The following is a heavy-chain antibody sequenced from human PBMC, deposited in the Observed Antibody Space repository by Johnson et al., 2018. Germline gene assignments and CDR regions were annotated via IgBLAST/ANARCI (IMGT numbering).Heavy chain of an antibody. V-gene: IGHV3-30-3*02. Sequence: VQLVESGGGVVQPGRSLRLSCAASGFTFSSYVMHWVRQAPGKGLEWVAGISYDGSNKYYADYVKGRFTISRNNSKNPLYLPMNSLRAGETALYYFGKERDYYDSSGYYSEYLQHWGQGTLVTVSS. CDR2: ISYDGSNK. CDR3: GKERDYYDSSGYYSEYLQH. D-gene: IGHD3-22*01. CDR1: GFTFSSYV. J-gene: IGHJ1*01.